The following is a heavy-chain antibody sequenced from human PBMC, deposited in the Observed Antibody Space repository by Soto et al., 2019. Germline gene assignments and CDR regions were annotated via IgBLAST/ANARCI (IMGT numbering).Heavy chain of an antibody. J-gene: IGHJ6*03. D-gene: IGHD3-3*01. CDR1: GGSISSYY. Sequence: PSETLSLTCTVSGGSISSYYWSWIRQPPGKGLEWIGYIYYSGSTNYNPSLKSRVTISVDTSKNQFSLKLSSVTAADTAVYYCARHGLVTYYDFWSVYDPRPDYMDVWGKGTTVTVSS. V-gene: IGHV4-59*08. CDR2: IYYSGST. CDR3: ARHGLVTYYDFWSVYDPRPDYMDV.